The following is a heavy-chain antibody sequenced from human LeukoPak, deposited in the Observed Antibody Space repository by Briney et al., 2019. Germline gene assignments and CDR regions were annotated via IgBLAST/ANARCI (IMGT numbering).Heavy chain of an antibody. CDR1: GYTFTGYY. V-gene: IGHV1-2*02. Sequence: ASVKVSCKASGYTFTGYYMHGVRQAPGQGLEWMGWINPNSGSTNYAQKFQGRVTMTRDTSISTAYMELSRLRSDDTAVYYCASGERVVTAIPGYYFDYWGQGTLVTVSS. CDR3: ASGERVVTAIPGYYFDY. J-gene: IGHJ4*02. D-gene: IGHD2-21*02. CDR2: INPNSGST.